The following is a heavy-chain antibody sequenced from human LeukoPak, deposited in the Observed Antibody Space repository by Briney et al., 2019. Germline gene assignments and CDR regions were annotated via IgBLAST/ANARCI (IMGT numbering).Heavy chain of an antibody. J-gene: IGHJ4*02. D-gene: IGHD2-2*02. V-gene: IGHV4-59*01. CDR2: IYYSGST. CDR3: ARDRSHCSSTSCYTGDFDY. CDR1: GGSISSYY. Sequence: PSETLSLTCTVSGGSISSYYWSWIRQPPGQGLEWIGYIYYSGSTNYNPSLKSRVTISVDTSKNQFSLKLSSVTAADTAVYYCARDRSHCSSTSCYTGDFDYWGQGTLVTVSS.